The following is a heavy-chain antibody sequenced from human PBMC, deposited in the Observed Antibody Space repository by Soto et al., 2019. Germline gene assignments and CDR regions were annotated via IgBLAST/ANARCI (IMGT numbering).Heavy chain of an antibody. CDR1: GFTFSSYA. J-gene: IGHJ4*02. CDR2: ISGSGGST. D-gene: IGHD3-3*01. V-gene: IGHV3-23*01. Sequence: PGGSLSLSCAASGFTFSSYAMSWVRQAPGKGLEWVSAISGSGGSTYYADSVKGRFTISRDNSKNTLYLQMNSLRAEDTAVYYCASPDDFWSGYEFDYWGQGTLVPVSS. CDR3: ASPDDFWSGYEFDY.